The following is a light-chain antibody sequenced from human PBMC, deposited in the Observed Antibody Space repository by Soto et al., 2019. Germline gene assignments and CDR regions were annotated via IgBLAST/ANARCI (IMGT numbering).Light chain of an antibody. V-gene: IGKV3-20*01. J-gene: IGKJ2*01. CDR2: DAS. Sequence: EIVLTQSPGTLSLSPGERATLSCRASQSVSSSYLAWYQQKPGQATRLLLYDASSRATGIPDRFSCSGSETDFTLTISRLEPEDFAVYYCQQYGSSPWYTFGQGTKLDIK. CDR1: QSVSSSY. CDR3: QQYGSSPWYT.